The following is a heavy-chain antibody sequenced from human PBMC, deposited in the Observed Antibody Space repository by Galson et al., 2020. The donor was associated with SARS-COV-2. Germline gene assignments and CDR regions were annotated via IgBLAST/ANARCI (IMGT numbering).Heavy chain of an antibody. CDR2: IIPIFGTA. D-gene: IGHD3-9*01. V-gene: IGHV1-69*06. CDR1: GGTFSSYA. CDR3: ARAGGGELYDILTNYYYYYMDV. Sequence: ASVKVSCKASGGTFSSYAISWVRQAPGQGLEWMGRIIPIFGTANYAQKFQGRVTITADKSTSTAYMELSSLRSEDTAVYYCARAGGGELYDILTNYYYYYMDVWGKGTTVTISS. J-gene: IGHJ6*03.